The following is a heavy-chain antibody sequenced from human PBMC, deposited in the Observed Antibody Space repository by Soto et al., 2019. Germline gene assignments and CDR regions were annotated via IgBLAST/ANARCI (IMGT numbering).Heavy chain of an antibody. D-gene: IGHD3-10*01. CDR1: GFTFSDYY. CDR3: ARDKLLIGAEWDYYYMDV. Sequence: GGSLRLSCAASGFTFSDYYMSWIRQAPGKGLEWVSYISSSGSTIYYADSVKGRFTISRDNAKNSLYLQMNSLRAEDTAVYYCARDKLLIGAEWDYYYMDVWGKGTTVTVSS. CDR2: ISSSGSTI. V-gene: IGHV3-11*01. J-gene: IGHJ6*03.